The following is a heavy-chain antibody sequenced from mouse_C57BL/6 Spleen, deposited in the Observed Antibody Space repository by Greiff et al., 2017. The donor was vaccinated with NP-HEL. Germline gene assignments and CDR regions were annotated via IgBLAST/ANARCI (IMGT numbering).Heavy chain of an antibody. CDR3: ERLTHYYGSTYYAMDY. V-gene: IGHV1-26*01. CDR2: LNPNNGGN. CDR1: GYTFTDYY. J-gene: IGHJ4*01. D-gene: IGHD1-1*01. Sequence: EVKLQQSGPELVKPGASVKISCKASGYTFTDYYMNWVKQSHGKSLEWIGDLNPNNGGNSYNQKLKGQATLTVNKSSSTDYMEIRRVTSEDSGVYYGERLTHYYGSTYYAMDYWGQGTSVTVSS.